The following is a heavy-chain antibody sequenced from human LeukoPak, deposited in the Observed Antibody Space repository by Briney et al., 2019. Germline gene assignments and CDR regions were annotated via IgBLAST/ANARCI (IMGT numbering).Heavy chain of an antibody. V-gene: IGHV3-48*03. CDR2: ISSTSTI. J-gene: IGHJ4*02. CDR1: GFAFGTYE. CDR3: ARGESRDFRSGDYFDN. D-gene: IGHD3-3*01. Sequence: PGGSLRLSCAASGFAFGTYEMNWVRQAPGKGLEWVPYISSTSTIYYADSVKGRFTISRDNAKSSLYLQMNSLRAEDTAVYYCARGESRDFRSGDYFDNWGQGTLVTVSS.